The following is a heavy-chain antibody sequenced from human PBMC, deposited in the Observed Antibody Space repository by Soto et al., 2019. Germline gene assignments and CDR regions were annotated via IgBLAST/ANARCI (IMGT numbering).Heavy chain of an antibody. CDR1: GYTFTGYY. J-gene: IGHJ4*02. Sequence: QVQLVQSGAEVKKPGASVKVSCKASGYTFTGYYMHWVRQAPGQGLEWMGWINPNSGGTNYAQKFQRRVTMTRDTSISTAYMELSRLRSDDTAVYYCASGVVAAVFVPGFYYWGQGTLVTVSS. CDR2: INPNSGGT. D-gene: IGHD2-15*01. CDR3: ASGVVAAVFVPGFYY. V-gene: IGHV1-2*02.